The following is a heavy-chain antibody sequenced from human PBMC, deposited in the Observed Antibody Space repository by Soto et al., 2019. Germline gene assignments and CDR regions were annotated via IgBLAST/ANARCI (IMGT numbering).Heavy chain of an antibody. J-gene: IGHJ4*02. V-gene: IGHV3-30-3*01. CDR1: GFTFSSYA. CDR3: ARDAYGGNTYLDY. D-gene: IGHD4-17*01. CDR2: ISYDGSNK. Sequence: QVQLVESGGGVVQPGRSLRLSCAASGFTFSSYAMHWVRQAPGKGLEWVAGISYDGSNKYYADSVKGRFTISRDNSKNTLYLQMNSLRAEDTAVYYCARDAYGGNTYLDYWGQGTLFTVSS.